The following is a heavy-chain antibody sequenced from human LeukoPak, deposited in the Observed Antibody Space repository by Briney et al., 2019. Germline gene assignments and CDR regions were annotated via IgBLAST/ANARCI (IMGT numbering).Heavy chain of an antibody. CDR1: GGTFSSYA. CDR2: IIPIFGTA. CDR3: APTTVTPTSQPVAVN. Sequence: SVKVSCKASGGTFSSYAISWVRQAPGQGLEWMGGIIPIFGTANYAQKFQGRVTITADESTSTAYMELSSLRSEDTAVYYCAPTTVTPTSQPVAVNWGQGTLVTVS. V-gene: IGHV1-69*13. J-gene: IGHJ4*02. D-gene: IGHD4-11*01.